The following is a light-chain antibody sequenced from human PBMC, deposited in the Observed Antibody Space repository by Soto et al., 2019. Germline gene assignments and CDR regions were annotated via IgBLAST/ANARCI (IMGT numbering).Light chain of an antibody. Sequence: EIVMTQSPATLSVSPGERATLSCRASQSVSSNLAWYQQKPGQAPRLLIYGASTRATGIPARFSGSGSGTEFALTISSLQSEDFAVYYCQQYNNCPSGFGPGTKVDIK. J-gene: IGKJ3*01. V-gene: IGKV3-15*01. CDR1: QSVSSN. CDR2: GAS. CDR3: QQYNNCPSG.